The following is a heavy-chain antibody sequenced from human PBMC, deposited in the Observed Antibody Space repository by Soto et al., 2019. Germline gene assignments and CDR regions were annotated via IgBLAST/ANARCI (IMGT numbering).Heavy chain of an antibody. D-gene: IGHD6-13*01. J-gene: IGHJ6*04. Sequence: SETLSLTCTVSGGSISSYYWSWIRQPPGKGLEWIGYIYYSGSTNYNPSLKSRVTISVDTSKNQFSLKLSSVTAADTAVYYCAREGVSSSWYNYYGMDVWGKGTTVT. CDR1: GGSISSYY. CDR3: AREGVSSSWYNYYGMDV. CDR2: IYYSGST. V-gene: IGHV4-59*01.